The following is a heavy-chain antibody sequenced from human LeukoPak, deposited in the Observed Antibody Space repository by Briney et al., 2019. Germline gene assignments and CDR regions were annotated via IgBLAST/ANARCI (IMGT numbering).Heavy chain of an antibody. D-gene: IGHD5-12*01. CDR1: GFTFSSYG. CDR2: IRYDGSKK. V-gene: IGHV3-30*02. J-gene: IGHJ5*02. Sequence: GSLRLSCAASGFTFSSYGMHWVRQAPGKGLEWVAFIRYDGSKKYYADSVKGRFTISRDNSKNTLYLQMNSLRAEDTAVYYCSTTGGYDRQSWFDPWGQGTLVTVSS. CDR3: STTGGYDRQSWFDP.